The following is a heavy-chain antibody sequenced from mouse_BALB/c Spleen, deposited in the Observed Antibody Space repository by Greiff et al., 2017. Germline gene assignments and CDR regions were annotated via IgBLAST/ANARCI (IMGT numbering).Heavy chain of an antibody. V-gene: IGHV5-17*02. Sequence: EVNVVESGGGLVQPGGSRKLSCAASGFTFSSFGMHWVRQAPEKGLEWVAYISSGSSTIYYADTVKGRFTISRDNPKNTLFLQMTSLRSEDTAMYYCARSPVGNWYFDVWGAGTTVTVSS. CDR2: ISSGSSTI. D-gene: IGHD1-1*01. CDR1: GFTFSSFG. J-gene: IGHJ1*01. CDR3: ARSPVGNWYFDV.